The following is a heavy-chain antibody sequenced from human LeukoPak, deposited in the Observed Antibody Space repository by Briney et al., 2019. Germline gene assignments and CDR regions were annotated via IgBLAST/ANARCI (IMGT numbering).Heavy chain of an antibody. V-gene: IGHV4-4*07. D-gene: IGHD4-17*01. CDR2: IYTSGST. J-gene: IGHJ4*02. CDR3: ARGMTTVTPWFDY. CDR1: GGSITSYY. Sequence: SETLSLTCTVSGGSITSYYWSWIRQPAGKGLEWIGRIYTSGSTNYNPSLRSRITMSVVRSKNQFSLKLSSVTAADTAVYYCARGMTTVTPWFDYWGQGTLVTVCS.